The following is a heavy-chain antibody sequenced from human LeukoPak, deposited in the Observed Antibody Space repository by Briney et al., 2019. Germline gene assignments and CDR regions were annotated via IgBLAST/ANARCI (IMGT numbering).Heavy chain of an antibody. CDR3: ARVFLEWDYYFDY. D-gene: IGHD3-3*01. CDR1: GGSISSYY. CDR2: IYYSGST. Sequence: PSETLSLTCTVSGGSISSYYWSWIRQPPGKGLEWIGYIYYSGSTNYNPSLKSRVTISVDTSKNQFSLKLSSVTAADTAVYDCARVFLEWDYYFDYWGQGTLVTVSS. V-gene: IGHV4-59*01. J-gene: IGHJ4*02.